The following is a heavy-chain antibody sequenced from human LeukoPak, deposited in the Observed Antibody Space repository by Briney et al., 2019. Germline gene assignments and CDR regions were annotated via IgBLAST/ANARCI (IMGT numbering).Heavy chain of an antibody. V-gene: IGHV4-30-4*01. D-gene: IGHD2-2*01. Sequence: PSQTLSHTCTVSGGSISSGDYYWSWIRQPPGKGLEWIGYIYYSGSTYYNPSLKSRVTISVDTSKNQFSLKLSSVTAADTAVYYCATNGDIVVVPAATPALGYWGQGTLVTVSS. J-gene: IGHJ4*02. CDR3: ATNGDIVVVPAATPALGY. CDR1: GGSISSGDYY. CDR2: IYYSGST.